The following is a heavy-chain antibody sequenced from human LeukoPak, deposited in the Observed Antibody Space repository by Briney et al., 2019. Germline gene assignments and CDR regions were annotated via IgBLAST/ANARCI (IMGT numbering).Heavy chain of an antibody. CDR3: ARENGYRYDY. CDR1: GGSITSYY. J-gene: IGHJ4*02. Sequence: SETLSLTCTVSGGSITSYYWSWIRQPPGKGLEWIGPIHYSGSTNYNPSLKSRVTISVDTSKNQFSLKLSSVTAADTALYYCARENGYRYDYWGQGTLVTVSS. V-gene: IGHV4-59*01. CDR2: IHYSGST. D-gene: IGHD5-18*01.